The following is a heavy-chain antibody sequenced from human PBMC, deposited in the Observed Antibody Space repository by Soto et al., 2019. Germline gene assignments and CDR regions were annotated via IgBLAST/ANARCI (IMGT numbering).Heavy chain of an antibody. CDR1: GFSFEEYK. CDR2: INQYGKIT. Sequence: DVRLVESGGGFIQPGGSLRLSCAASGFSFEEYKMNWVRQAPGQGLEWVSYINQYGKITYYADSVKGRFTVSRDDAKNSLFLQMDSLRAEDTALYYCARAAWSDEGWDHWGQGILVTVSS. V-gene: IGHV3-48*03. D-gene: IGHD1-26*01. J-gene: IGHJ4*02. CDR3: ARAAWSDEGWDH.